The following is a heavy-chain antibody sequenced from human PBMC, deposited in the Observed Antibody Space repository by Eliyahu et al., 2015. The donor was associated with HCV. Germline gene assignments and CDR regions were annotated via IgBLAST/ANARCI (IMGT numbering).Heavy chain of an antibody. D-gene: IGHD1-26*01. CDR1: GYTLPSYY. J-gene: IGHJ4*02. CDR3: ARSGGIYNDYFDY. V-gene: IGHV1-46*01. CDR2: INRSGGST. Sequence: QVQLVQSGAEVRKPGASVKVSCKTSGYTLPSYYFHWVRQAPGQGLEWMGVINRSGGSTSYAQKFQGRVTLTRDTSTSTVYMELSSLRSEDTAVYYCARSGGIYNDYFDYWGQGTPVAVSS.